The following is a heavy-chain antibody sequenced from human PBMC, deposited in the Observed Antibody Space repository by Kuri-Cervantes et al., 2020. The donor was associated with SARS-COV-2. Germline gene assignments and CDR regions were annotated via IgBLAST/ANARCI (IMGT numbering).Heavy chain of an antibody. V-gene: IGHV4-59*12. CDR1: GGSISSYY. CDR3: ARSPRLGYCSGGSCDWGSYYGMDV. J-gene: IGHJ6*02. D-gene: IGHD2-15*01. CDR2: IYYSGST. Sequence: ESLKISCAVSGGSISSYYWSWIRQPPGKGLEWIGYIYYSGSTNYNPSLKGRVTMSVDTSKNQFSLKLSSVTAADTAVYYCARSPRLGYCSGGSCDWGSYYGMDVWGQGTTVTVSS.